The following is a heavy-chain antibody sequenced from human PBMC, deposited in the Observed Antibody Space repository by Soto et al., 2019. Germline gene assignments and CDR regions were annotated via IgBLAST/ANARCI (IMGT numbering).Heavy chain of an antibody. CDR3: ARDPPSTYDFWSGYRTSYYYYYYMDV. D-gene: IGHD3-3*01. Sequence: ASVKVSCKASGYTFTSYGISWVRQAPGQGLEWMGWISAYNGNTNYAQKLQGRVTMTTDTSTSTAYMELRSLRSDDTAVYYCARDPPSTYDFWSGYRTSYYYYYYMDVWGKGTTVTVSS. V-gene: IGHV1-18*01. CDR1: GYTFTSYG. J-gene: IGHJ6*03. CDR2: ISAYNGNT.